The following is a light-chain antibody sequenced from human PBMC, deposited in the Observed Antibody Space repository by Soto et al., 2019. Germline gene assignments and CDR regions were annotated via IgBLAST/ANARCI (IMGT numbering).Light chain of an antibody. J-gene: IGKJ4*01. Sequence: DIQMTQSPSTLSASVGDRVTITCRASQSISVWLAWYQQKAGKAPKLLIYAASSLQSGVPSRFSGSGSGTDFTLTISSLQPEDFATYYCQQANSFALTFGGGTKVEIK. V-gene: IGKV1-12*01. CDR1: QSISVW. CDR2: AAS. CDR3: QQANSFALT.